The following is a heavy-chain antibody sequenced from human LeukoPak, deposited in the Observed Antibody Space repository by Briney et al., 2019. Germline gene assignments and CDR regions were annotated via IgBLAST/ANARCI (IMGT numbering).Heavy chain of an antibody. J-gene: IGHJ4*02. CDR3: ARGIEEWLYLYY. D-gene: IGHD3-3*01. V-gene: IGHV3-64*01. Sequence: GESLRLSCAASGFTFNTYSIHWVRQAPGKGLEFVSTISSDGGSTSYGNSVKGRFTISRDNSKNTLYLQMGSLRAEDMAVYYCARGIEEWLYLYYWGQGALVTVAS. CDR1: GFTFNTYS. CDR2: ISSDGGST.